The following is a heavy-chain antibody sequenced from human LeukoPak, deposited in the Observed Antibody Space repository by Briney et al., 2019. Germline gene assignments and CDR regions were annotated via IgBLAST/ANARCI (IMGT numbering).Heavy chain of an antibody. CDR1: GGTLSTYS. J-gene: IGHJ6*02. Sequence: SVKVSCKASGGTLSTYSINWVRQAPGQGLEWMGGIIPIFNTINYAQRFQGRVTLTADESTNTAYMELSSLRSEDTAVYYCARGLSRWSTPTSSYYYRMDVWGQGTTVAVSS. CDR2: IIPIFNTI. CDR3: ARGLSRWSTPTSSYYYRMDV. D-gene: IGHD4-23*01. V-gene: IGHV1-69*13.